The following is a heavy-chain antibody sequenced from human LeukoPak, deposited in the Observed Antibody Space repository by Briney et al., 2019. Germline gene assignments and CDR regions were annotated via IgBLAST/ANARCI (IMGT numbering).Heavy chain of an antibody. J-gene: IGHJ4*02. CDR2: IYYSENT. CDR1: GGSIRSYY. D-gene: IGHD3-10*01. V-gene: IGHV4-59*01. CDR3: ATDNSYGSGSYYT. Sequence: SETLSLTCTASGGSIRSYYWNWIRQPPGKGLGWIGYIYYSENTNYNPSLKSRVTISVDTSKNQFSLKLSSVTAADTAVYYCATDNSYGSGSYYTWGQGTLVTVSS.